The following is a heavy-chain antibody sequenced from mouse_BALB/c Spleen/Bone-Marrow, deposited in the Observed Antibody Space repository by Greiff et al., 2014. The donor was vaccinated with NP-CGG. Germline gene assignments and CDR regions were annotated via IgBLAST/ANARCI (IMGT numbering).Heavy chain of an antibody. CDR1: GYTFTSYW. D-gene: IGHD1-1*01. V-gene: IGHV1-69*02. Sequence: QVQLKESGAELVRPGASVKLSCRASGYTFTSYWINWGKQRPGQGLEWTGNIYPSDTYTNYNQRFKDKATLTVDKSSSTAYMQLSSPTSEDSAVYYCTRYGNSHYYAVDYWGQGTSVTVSS. CDR3: TRYGNSHYYAVDY. CDR2: IYPSDTYT. J-gene: IGHJ4*01.